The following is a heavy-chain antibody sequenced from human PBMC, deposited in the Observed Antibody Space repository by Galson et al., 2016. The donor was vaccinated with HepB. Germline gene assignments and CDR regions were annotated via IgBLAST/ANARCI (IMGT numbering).Heavy chain of an antibody. J-gene: IGHJ6*02. D-gene: IGHD2-21*01. Sequence: SLRLSCAASGNTFSSKWMHWVRQAPGKGLVWVSRINGDGSTTNYADSVRGRFTISRDNAKNMLYLQMNGLRAEDTAVYYCARGVGGDLGYGMDVWCPGTTVTVSS. V-gene: IGHV3-74*01. CDR3: ARGVGGDLGYGMDV. CDR2: INGDGSTT. CDR1: GNTFSSKW.